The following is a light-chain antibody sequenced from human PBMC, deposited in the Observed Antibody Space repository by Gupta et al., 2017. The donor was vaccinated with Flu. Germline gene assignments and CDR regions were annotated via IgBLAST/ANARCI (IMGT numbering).Light chain of an antibody. CDR3: GSYSATSALGL. Sequence: ITISCTGARSDIGDYDYVSWYQQSPGKAPKLIIYEVTNRPSGVSDRFSGPKSGNTASLTISGLQAEDEGDYYCGSYSATSALGLFGGGTRVTV. V-gene: IGLV2-14*01. J-gene: IGLJ2*01. CDR2: EVT. CDR1: RSDIGDYDY.